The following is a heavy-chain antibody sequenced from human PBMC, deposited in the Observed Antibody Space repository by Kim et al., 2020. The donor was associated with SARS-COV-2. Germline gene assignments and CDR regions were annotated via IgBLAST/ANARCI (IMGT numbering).Heavy chain of an antibody. V-gene: IGHV3-30-3*01. CDR2: ISYDGSNK. CDR3: AREDIDVLVGGFDP. CDR1: GFTFSSYA. J-gene: IGHJ5*02. D-gene: IGHD2-15*01. Sequence: GGSLRLSCAASGFTFSSYAMHWVRQAPGKGPEWVAVISYDGSNKYYADSVKGRFTISRDNSKNTLYLQMNSLRAEDTAVYYCAREDIDVLVGGFDPWGQG.